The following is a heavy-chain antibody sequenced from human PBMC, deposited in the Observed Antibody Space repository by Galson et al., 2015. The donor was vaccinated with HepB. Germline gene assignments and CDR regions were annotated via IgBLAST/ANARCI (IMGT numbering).Heavy chain of an antibody. CDR1: GYTFTSYG. D-gene: IGHD5-12*01. CDR2: ISAYNGNT. Sequence: SVKVSCKASGYTFTSYGISWVRQAPGQGLEWMGWISAYNGNTNYAQKLQGRVTMTTDKSTSTAYMELSSLRSEDTAVYYCARALQVATILGWFDPWGQGTLVTVSS. J-gene: IGHJ5*02. V-gene: IGHV1-18*04. CDR3: ARALQVATILGWFDP.